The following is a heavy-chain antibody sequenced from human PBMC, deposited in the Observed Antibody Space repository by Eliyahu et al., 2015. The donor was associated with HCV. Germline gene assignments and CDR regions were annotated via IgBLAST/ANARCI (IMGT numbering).Heavy chain of an antibody. D-gene: IGHD1-14*01. CDR1: GGSISSGGYY. CDR3: ARKTGSMGGFDP. CDR2: IYYSGST. J-gene: IGHJ5*02. Sequence: QVQLQESGPGLVKPSXTLSLTCTXSGGSISSGGYYWSWIRQHPGKGLEWIGYIYYSGSTYYNPXLKSRVTISVDTSKNQFSLKLSSVTAADTAVYYCARKTGSMGGFDPWGQGTLVTVSS. V-gene: IGHV4-31*03.